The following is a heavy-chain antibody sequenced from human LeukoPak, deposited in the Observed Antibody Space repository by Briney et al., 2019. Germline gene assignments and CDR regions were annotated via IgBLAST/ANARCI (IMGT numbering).Heavy chain of an antibody. J-gene: IGHJ6*03. V-gene: IGHV1-18*01. CDR2: IDAYNGNT. CDR1: GYTFTTYG. Sequence: ASVTVSCKASGYTFTTYGISWVRQAPGQGLEWMGWIDAYNGNTNYAQNLQGRVTMTTDTSTSTAYMELRSLRSDDTAVYYCARAGSYYYMDVWGKGTTVIVSS. CDR3: ARAGSYYYMDV. D-gene: IGHD1-1*01.